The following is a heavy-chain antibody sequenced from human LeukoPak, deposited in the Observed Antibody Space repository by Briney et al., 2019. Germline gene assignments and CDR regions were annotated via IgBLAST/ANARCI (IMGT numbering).Heavy chain of an antibody. CDR1: GGSISRYY. J-gene: IGHJ4*02. V-gene: IGHV4-59*08. CDR3: ASFSDYGGNFFDY. Sequence: PSETPSLTCTVSGGSISRYYRSWIRQPPGKGLEGIGYVYYTERTDYNPSLKSRVTISIDTSKNQFSLKLIAVTAADTAVYYCASFSDYGGNFFDYWGQGTLVTVSS. CDR2: VYYTERT. D-gene: IGHD4-23*01.